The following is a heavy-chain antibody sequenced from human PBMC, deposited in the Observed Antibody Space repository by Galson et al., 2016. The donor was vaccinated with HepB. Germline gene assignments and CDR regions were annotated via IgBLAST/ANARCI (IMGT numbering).Heavy chain of an antibody. J-gene: IGHJ5*02. Sequence: TLSLTCTVSGGSISSGSYFWGWVRQHPGKGLEWIGYISYSWNTHYNPSLRSRVTISADTPKNQFSLKVNSATAADTAVYFCARQYNMIFDPWGQGTLVTVSS. CDR1: GGSISSGSYF. CDR3: ARQYNMIFDP. V-gene: IGHV4-31*03. D-gene: IGHD1-1*01. CDR2: ISYSWNT.